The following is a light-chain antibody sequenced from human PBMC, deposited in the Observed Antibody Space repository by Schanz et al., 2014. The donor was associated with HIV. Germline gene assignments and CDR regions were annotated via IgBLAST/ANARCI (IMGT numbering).Light chain of an antibody. CDR1: QRLSSSY. Sequence: EIVLTQSPGSLSLSPGGRATLSCGASQRLSSSYLAWYQQKRDQPPRLVIYATSTRAAGIPDRFSGTGSGTDFTLTVNRLEAEDFALYYCQQYGGSPLTFGGGTKVERK. CDR2: ATS. V-gene: IGKV3-20*01. J-gene: IGKJ4*01. CDR3: QQYGGSPLT.